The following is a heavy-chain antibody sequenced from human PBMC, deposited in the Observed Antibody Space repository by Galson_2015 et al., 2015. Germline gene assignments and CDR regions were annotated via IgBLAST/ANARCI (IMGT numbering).Heavy chain of an antibody. J-gene: IGHJ4*02. CDR2: ISSSSSYI. V-gene: IGHV3-21*01. Sequence: SLRLSCAASGFTFSSYSMNWVRQAPGKGLEWVSSISSSSSYIYYADSVKGRFTISRDNAKNSLYLQMNSLRAEDTAVYYCARDGESRGVGYCSGGSCAHFDYWGQGTLVTVSS. D-gene: IGHD2-15*01. CDR1: GFTFSSYS. CDR3: ARDGESRGVGYCSGGSCAHFDY.